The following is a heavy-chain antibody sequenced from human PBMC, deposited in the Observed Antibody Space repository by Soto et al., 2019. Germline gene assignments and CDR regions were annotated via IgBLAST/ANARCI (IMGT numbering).Heavy chain of an antibody. CDR2: IYYSGST. Sequence: SETLSLTCTVSGGSISSYYWSWIRQPPGKGLEWIGYIYYSGSTNYNPSLKSRVTISVDTSKNQFSLKLSSVTAADTAVYYCARHTLYFGEMVYYYYYMDVWGKGTTVTVS. D-gene: IGHD3-10*01. CDR3: ARHTLYFGEMVYYYYYMDV. CDR1: GGSISSYY. J-gene: IGHJ6*03. V-gene: IGHV4-59*08.